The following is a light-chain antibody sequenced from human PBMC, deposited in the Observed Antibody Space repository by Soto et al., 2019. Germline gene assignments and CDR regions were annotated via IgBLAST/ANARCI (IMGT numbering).Light chain of an antibody. V-gene: IGLV2-14*01. CDR1: SSDIGAYDY. CDR3: YSYTTSSTLV. Sequence: QSALTQPASVSGSPGQSITISCTGTSSDIGAYDYVSWYQQYPGRVPKLLIHEVTNRPSGVSDRFSGSKSGNTASLTISGLQAEEEADYYCYSYTTSSTLVFGTGTKVTVL. CDR2: EVT. J-gene: IGLJ1*01.